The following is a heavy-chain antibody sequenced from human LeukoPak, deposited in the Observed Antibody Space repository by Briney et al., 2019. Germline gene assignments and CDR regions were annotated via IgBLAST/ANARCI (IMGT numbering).Heavy chain of an antibody. CDR1: GFTFSTYW. D-gene: IGHD1-14*01. CDR2: LNSDGSIT. J-gene: IGHJ4*02. CDR3: ARGTLNIPGEHGAFDY. V-gene: IGHV3-74*01. Sequence: GGSLRLSCAASGFTFSTYWMHWVRQAPGKGLVWVSGLNSDGSITGYVDSVKGRFTISRDNAKNTLYLQMNTLRAEDTAVYYCARGTLNIPGEHGAFDYWGQGTLVTVSS.